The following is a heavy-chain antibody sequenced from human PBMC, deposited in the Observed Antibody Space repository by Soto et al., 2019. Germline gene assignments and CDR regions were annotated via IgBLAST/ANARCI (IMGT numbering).Heavy chain of an antibody. CDR2: IYYIGNT. CDR3: ARGLPGSYDFWSGYYTGIRGAFDI. CDR1: GGSISTRSSY. Sequence: SETLSLTCTVSGGSISTRSSYWGWIRQPPGKGLEWIGSIYYIGNTYYNPSLKSRVAISIDSSKTRFSLNLNSVTAADTAVYYCARGLPGSYDFWSGYYTGIRGAFDIWGQGTMVTVSS. D-gene: IGHD3-3*01. V-gene: IGHV4-39*02. J-gene: IGHJ3*02.